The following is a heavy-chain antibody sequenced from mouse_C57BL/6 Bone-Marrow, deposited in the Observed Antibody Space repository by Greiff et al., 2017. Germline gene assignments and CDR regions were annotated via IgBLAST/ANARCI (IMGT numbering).Heavy chain of an antibody. CDR1: GYTFTDYE. J-gene: IGHJ3*01. CDR2: IDPETGGT. Sequence: VQLVESGAELVRPGASVTLSCKASGYTFTDYEMHWVKQTPVHGLEWIGAIDPETGGTAYNQKFKGKAILTADKSSSTAYMELRSLTSADSAVYYCTRGPRFAYWGQGTLVTVSA. CDR3: TRGPRFAY. V-gene: IGHV1-15*01.